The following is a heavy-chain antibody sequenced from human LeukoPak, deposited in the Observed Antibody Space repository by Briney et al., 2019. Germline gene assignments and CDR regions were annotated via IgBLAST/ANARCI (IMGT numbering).Heavy chain of an antibody. J-gene: IGHJ3*02. V-gene: IGHV1-2*02. CDR3: ARDRYAFDI. CDR2: INPNSGGT. CDR1: GYTFTSYG. Sequence: ASVKVSCKASGYTFTSYGISWVRQAPGQGLEWMGWINPNSGGTNYAQKFQGRVTMTRDTSISTAYMELSRLRSDDTAVYYCARDRYAFDIWGQGTMVTVSS.